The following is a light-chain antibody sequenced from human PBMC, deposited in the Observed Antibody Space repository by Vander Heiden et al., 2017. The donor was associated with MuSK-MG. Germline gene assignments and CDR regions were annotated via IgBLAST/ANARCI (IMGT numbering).Light chain of an antibody. CDR2: GPF. CDR3: KQYDDSSRYT. CDR1: QSVSSNF. Sequence: EILLTQSPGTLSLSPGERATLSCRASQSVSSNFLAWYQQKAGQAPRLLIYGPFNRATGIPDRFSGSRSGSDFTLTISRLEPEDFVMYSCKQYDDSSRYTFGQGTKLEI. V-gene: IGKV3-20*01. J-gene: IGKJ2*01.